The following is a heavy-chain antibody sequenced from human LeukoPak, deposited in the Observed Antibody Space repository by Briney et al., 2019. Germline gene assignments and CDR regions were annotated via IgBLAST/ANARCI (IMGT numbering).Heavy chain of an antibody. V-gene: IGHV1-18*01. CDR3: ARVTQTDYDFDY. J-gene: IGHJ4*02. CDR2: ISAYNGNT. Sequence: ASVKVSCKASGYTFTSYGISWVRQAPGQGLEWMGWISAYNGNTDYAQKLQGRVTMTTDTSTSTAYMELRSLRSDDTAVYYCARVTQTDYDFDYWGQGTLVTVSS. CDR1: GYTFTSYG. D-gene: IGHD4-17*01.